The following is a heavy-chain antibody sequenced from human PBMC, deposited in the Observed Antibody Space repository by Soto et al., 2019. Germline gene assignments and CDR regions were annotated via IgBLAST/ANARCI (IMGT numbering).Heavy chain of an antibody. CDR3: ARDASYYSLWSGYYPSRNGMDV. V-gene: IGHV3-33*01. CDR2: IWYDGSNK. J-gene: IGHJ6*02. Sequence: PGGSLRLSCVASGFSFNNYGMHWVRQAPGKGLEWVAVIWYDGSNKYYADSVKGRFTISRDNSKNTLYLQMNSLRADDTAVYYCARDASYYSLWSGYYPSRNGMDVWGQGTTVTVSS. D-gene: IGHD3-3*01. CDR1: GFSFNNYG.